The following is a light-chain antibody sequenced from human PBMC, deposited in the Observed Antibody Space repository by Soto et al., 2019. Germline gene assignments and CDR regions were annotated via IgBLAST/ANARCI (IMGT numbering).Light chain of an antibody. J-gene: IGKJ5*01. CDR3: QQLNSLIT. CDR2: AAS. V-gene: IGKV1-9*01. Sequence: DIQLTQSPSFLSASVGDRVTITCRASQGISSYLAWYQQKPGKAPKLLIYAASTLQSGVPSRFSGSGSGTDFTLTISSLQPEDFATYYCQQLNSLITFGQGTRLEIK. CDR1: QGISSY.